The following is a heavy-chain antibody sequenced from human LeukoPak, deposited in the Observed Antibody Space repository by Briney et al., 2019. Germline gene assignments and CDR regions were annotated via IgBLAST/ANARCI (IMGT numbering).Heavy chain of an antibody. CDR3: ATGERMVRGDGVDY. V-gene: IGHV3-66*01. CDR2: IYSGGST. J-gene: IGHJ4*02. Sequence: EGSLRLSCAASGFTVRNNYMSWVRQAPGKGLEWVSVIYSGGSTYYADSVKGRFTISRDNSKNTLYLQMNSLRAEDTAVYFCATGERMVRGDGVDYWGQGTLVTVSS. D-gene: IGHD3-10*01. CDR1: GFTVRNNY.